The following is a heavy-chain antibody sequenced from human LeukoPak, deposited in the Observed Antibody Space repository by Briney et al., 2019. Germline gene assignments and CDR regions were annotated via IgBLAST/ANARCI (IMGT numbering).Heavy chain of an antibody. V-gene: IGHV3-21*04. J-gene: IGHJ4*02. CDR3: AKGHDFWPPRSDY. Sequence: GGSLRLSCAASGFTFSSYSMSWVRQAPRKGLEWVSSISSTSTYIHYADSVKGRFTISRDNAKNSLYLQMNSLRAEDTAVYYCAKGHDFWPPRSDYWGQGTLVTVSS. CDR1: GFTFSSYS. D-gene: IGHD3-3*01. CDR2: ISSTSTYI.